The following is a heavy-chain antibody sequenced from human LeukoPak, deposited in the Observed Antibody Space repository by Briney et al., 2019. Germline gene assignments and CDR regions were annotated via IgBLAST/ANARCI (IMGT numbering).Heavy chain of an antibody. CDR1: GYTFTSYD. CDR3: ARVGGEGYYYDSSGYPRNAFDI. V-gene: IGHV1-2*02. Sequence: ASVKVSCKASGYTFTSYDINWVRQATGQGLEWMGWMNPNSGGTNYAQKFQGRVTMTRDTSISTAYMELSRLRSDDTAVYYCARVGGEGYYYDSSGYPRNAFDIWGQGTMVTVSS. J-gene: IGHJ3*02. D-gene: IGHD3-22*01. CDR2: MNPNSGGT.